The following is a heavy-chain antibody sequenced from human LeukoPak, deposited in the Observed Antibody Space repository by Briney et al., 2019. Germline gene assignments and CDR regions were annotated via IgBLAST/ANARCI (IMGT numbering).Heavy chain of an antibody. CDR2: IYYSGST. J-gene: IGHJ4*02. V-gene: IGHV4-39*07. Sequence: SETLSLTCTASGGSISSSSYYWGWIRQPPGKGLEWIGSIYYSGSTYYNPSLKSRVTISVDTSKNQFSLKLSSVTAADTAVYYCARRSGYEADYWGQGTLVTVSS. CDR1: GGSISSSSYY. CDR3: ARRSGYEADY. D-gene: IGHD5-12*01.